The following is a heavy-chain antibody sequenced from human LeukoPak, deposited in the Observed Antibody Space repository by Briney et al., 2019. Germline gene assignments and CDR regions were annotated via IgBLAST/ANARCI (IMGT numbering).Heavy chain of an antibody. D-gene: IGHD5-18*01. Sequence: GRSLRLSCAASGFTFSSYGMHWVRQAPGKGLEGVAVISCDGSNKYYADSVKGRFTISRDNSKNTLYLQMNSLRAEDTAVYYCAKDDGGYSYGPYYYYGMDVWGKGTTVTVSS. CDR3: AKDDGGYSYGPYYYYGMDV. J-gene: IGHJ6*04. V-gene: IGHV3-30*18. CDR1: GFTFSSYG. CDR2: ISCDGSNK.